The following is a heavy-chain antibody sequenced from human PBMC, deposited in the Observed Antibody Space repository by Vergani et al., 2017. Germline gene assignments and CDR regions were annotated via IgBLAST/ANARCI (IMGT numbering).Heavy chain of an antibody. D-gene: IGHD5-18*01. CDR2: INADNGNT. J-gene: IGHJ6*02. V-gene: IGHV1-3*01. CDR3: AKVPRYSSYGMDV. Sequence: QVPLVHSGAEVKKPGASVKVSCKASGYTFTNYAMHWVRQAPGQRLEWMGWINADNGNTKYSQKFQGRVTITRDTAARIAYMELSSLRSEDTAVYYCAKVPRYSSYGMDVWGQGTTVTVSS. CDR1: GYTFTNYA.